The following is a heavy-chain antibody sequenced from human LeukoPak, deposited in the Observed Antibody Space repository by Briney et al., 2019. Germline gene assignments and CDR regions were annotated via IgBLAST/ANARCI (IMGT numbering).Heavy chain of an antibody. CDR2: ISYDGSNK. J-gene: IGHJ4*02. Sequence: GGSLRLSCAASGFTFSSYAMHWVRQAPGKGLEWEAVISYDGSNKYYADSVKGRFTISRDNSKNTLYLQMNSLRAEDTAVYYCASLPGYSSGWYVDFDYWGQGTLVTVSS. D-gene: IGHD6-19*01. CDR1: GFTFSSYA. V-gene: IGHV3-30-3*01. CDR3: ASLPGYSSGWYVDFDY.